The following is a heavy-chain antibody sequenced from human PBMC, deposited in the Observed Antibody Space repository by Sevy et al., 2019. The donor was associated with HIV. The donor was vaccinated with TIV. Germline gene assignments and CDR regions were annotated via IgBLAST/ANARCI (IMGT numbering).Heavy chain of an antibody. V-gene: IGHV4-39*01. CDR3: SSQPGYRSTYYGFSLSRTFNS. CDR1: GGSITSNNYY. Sequence: SETLSLTCSVSGGSITSNNYYWGWIRQPPGKGLEWIGSIYHSGNTYYNPSLKGRVTVSVDTSRGHFSLKVTSVAASDTAVYFCSSQPGYRSTYYGFSLSRTFNSWGPGTLVTVSS. J-gene: IGHJ4*02. CDR2: IYHSGNT. D-gene: IGHD6-19*01.